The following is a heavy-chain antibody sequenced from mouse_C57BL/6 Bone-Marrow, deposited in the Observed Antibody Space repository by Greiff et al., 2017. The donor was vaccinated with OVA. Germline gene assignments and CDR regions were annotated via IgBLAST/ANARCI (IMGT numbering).Heavy chain of an antibody. D-gene: IGHD2-2*01. CDR2: IDPEDGET. V-gene: IGHV14-2*01. CDR1: GFNIKDYY. CDR3: ARHLLWLYYYAMDY. Sequence: EVKLMESGAELVKPGASVKLSCTASGFNIKDYYMHWVKQRTEQGLEWIGRIDPEDGETKYAPKFQGKATITADTSSNTAYLQLSSLTSEDTAVYYCARHLLWLYYYAMDYWGQGTSVTVSS. J-gene: IGHJ4*01.